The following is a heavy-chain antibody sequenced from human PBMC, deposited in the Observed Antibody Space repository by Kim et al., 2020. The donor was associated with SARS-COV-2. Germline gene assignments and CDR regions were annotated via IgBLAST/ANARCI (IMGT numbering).Heavy chain of an antibody. J-gene: IGHJ6*02. CDR2: MYFGGSP. CDR3: ARHGSPFHYRMDI. V-gene: IGHV4-59*08. CDR1: GDSIGTFH. Sequence: SETLSLTCTVSGDSIGTFHWSWIRQSPKKGLEWVGAMYFGGSPTYNPSLRGRVTISIDPSKRQFSLRLGSVTAADTAVYYCARHGSPFHYRMDIWCQGT. D-gene: IGHD1-26*01.